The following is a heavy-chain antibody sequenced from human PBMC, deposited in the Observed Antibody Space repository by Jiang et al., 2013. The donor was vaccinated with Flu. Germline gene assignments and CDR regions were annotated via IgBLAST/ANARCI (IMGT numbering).Heavy chain of an antibody. V-gene: IGHV4-59*01. CDR2: IYYSGST. CDR3: ARALAAAAPSLG. D-gene: IGHD6-13*01. Sequence: LLKPSETLSLTCTVSGGSINSYYWSWIRQPPGKGLEWIGYIYYSGSTNYNPSLKSRVTISVDMSKNQFSLKLSSVTAADTAVYYCARALAAAAPSLGWGQGTLVTVSS. J-gene: IGHJ4*02. CDR1: GGSINSYY.